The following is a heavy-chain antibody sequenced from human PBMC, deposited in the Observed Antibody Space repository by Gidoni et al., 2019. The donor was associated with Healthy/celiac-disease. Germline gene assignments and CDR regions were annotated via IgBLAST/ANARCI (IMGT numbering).Heavy chain of an antibody. CDR1: GGTFSSYA. J-gene: IGHJ5*02. V-gene: IGHV1-69*01. Sequence: QVQLVQSGAEVKKPGSSVKVSCKASGGTFSSYALSWVRQAPGPGLEWMGGIIPIFGTANYAQKFQGRVTITADESTSTAYMELSSLRSEDTAVYYCARMTNSDYGDYLGWFDPWGQGTLVTVSS. D-gene: IGHD4-17*01. CDR2: IIPIFGTA. CDR3: ARMTNSDYGDYLGWFDP.